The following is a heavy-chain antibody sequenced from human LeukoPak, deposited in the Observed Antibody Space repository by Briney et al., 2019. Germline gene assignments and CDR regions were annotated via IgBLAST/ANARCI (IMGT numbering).Heavy chain of an antibody. D-gene: IGHD3-10*01. Sequence: SETLSLTCTVSGDSISSSSYYWGWIRQPPGKGLEWIGSIYYSGSTYYNPSLKSRVTISVDTSKNQFSLKLSSVTAADTAVYYCAGLWFGELLYNWFDPWGQGTLVTVSS. CDR3: AGLWFGELLYNWFDP. CDR2: IYYSGST. J-gene: IGHJ5*01. V-gene: IGHV4-39*01. CDR1: GDSISSSSYY.